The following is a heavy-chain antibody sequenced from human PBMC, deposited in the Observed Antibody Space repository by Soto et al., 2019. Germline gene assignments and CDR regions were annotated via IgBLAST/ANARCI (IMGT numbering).Heavy chain of an antibody. J-gene: IGHJ4*02. CDR2: VNPSGGHT. Sequence: QVQLMQSGAEVKKPGASVKVSCKASGDTFTDYYIHWVRQAPGQGLEWMGTVNPSGGHTTYAQHFRGRVTMTRDTSTSTLYMELPSLTSHDTAIYYCARGGHVVVVTAALDYWGQGTLVTVSS. CDR1: GDTFTDYY. D-gene: IGHD2-21*02. V-gene: IGHV1-46*01. CDR3: ARGGHVVVVTAALDY.